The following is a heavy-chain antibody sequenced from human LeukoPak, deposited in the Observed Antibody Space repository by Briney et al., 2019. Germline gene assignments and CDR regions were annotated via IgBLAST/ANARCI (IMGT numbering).Heavy chain of an antibody. V-gene: IGHV3-23*01. CDR2: ISGSGGST. D-gene: IGHD2-2*01. CDR1: EFTFSSYA. J-gene: IGHJ4*02. Sequence: GGSLRLSCAASEFTFSSYAMSWVRQAPGKGLEWVSGISGSGGSTYYADSVKGRFTISRDNSKNTLYLQMNSLRDEDTAVYYCAXVEXIXHCXXTICYPXXXXGQGXXXXVSS. CDR3: AXVEXIXHCXXTICYPXXX.